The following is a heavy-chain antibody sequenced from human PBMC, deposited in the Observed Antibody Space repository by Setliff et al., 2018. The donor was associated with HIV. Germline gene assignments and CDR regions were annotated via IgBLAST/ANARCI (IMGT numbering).Heavy chain of an antibody. J-gene: IGHJ4*02. V-gene: IGHV4-61*02. CDR2: INTSGRT. CDR3: ARGTIEY. D-gene: IGHD1-7*01. CDR1: DGYINSGHLY. Sequence: SETLSLTCSVFDGYINSGHLYWNWIRQPAGKALEWIGRINTSGRTNYNPSLRSRVTISVDTSSNQISLWLRSVTAADTAVYYCARGTIEYWGQGMLVTVSS.